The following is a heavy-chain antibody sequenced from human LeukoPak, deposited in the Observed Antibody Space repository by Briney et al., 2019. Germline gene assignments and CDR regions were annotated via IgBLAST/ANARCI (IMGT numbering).Heavy chain of an antibody. CDR2: IYHSGST. D-gene: IGHD2-2*01. Sequence: SETLSLTCTVSGGSISTYYWNWIRQPPGKGLEWIGYIYHSGSTYYNPSLKSRVTISVDRSKNQFSLKLSSVTAADTAVYYCASGDYCSTTSCPELDAFDIWGQGTMVTVSS. J-gene: IGHJ3*02. CDR1: GGSISTYY. CDR3: ASGDYCSTTSCPELDAFDI. V-gene: IGHV4-59*12.